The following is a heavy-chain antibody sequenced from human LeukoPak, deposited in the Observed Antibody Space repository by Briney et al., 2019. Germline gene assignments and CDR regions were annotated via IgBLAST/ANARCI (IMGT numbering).Heavy chain of an antibody. Sequence: PSETLSLTCAVYGGSFSRYYWSWIRQSPGKGLEWIAEIDHRGDTNYNPSVKSRVTISVDTSKNQFSLKVRSLRAADTAVYYCARGPTISETGYFDFWGQGTLATVSS. CDR3: ARGPTISETGYFDF. V-gene: IGHV4-34*01. J-gene: IGHJ4*03. CDR2: IDHRGDT. D-gene: IGHD1-1*01. CDR1: GGSFSRYY.